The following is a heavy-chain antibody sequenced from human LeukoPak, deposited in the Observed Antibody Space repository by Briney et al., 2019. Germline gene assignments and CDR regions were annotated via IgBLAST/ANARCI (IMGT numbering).Heavy chain of an antibody. CDR2: INSDGSST. D-gene: IGHD3-3*01. CDR3: ASSYDFWSGYHHFDY. V-gene: IGHV3-74*01. Sequence: GGSLRLSWAASGFTFSSYWMHWVRQAPGKGLVWVSRINSDGSSTSYADSVKGRFTISRDNAKNTLYLQMNSLRAEDTAVYYCASSYDFWSGYHHFDYWGQGTLVTVSS. J-gene: IGHJ4*02. CDR1: GFTFSSYW.